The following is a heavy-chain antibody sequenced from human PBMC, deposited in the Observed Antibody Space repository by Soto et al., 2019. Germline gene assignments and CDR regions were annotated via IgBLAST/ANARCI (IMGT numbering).Heavy chain of an antibody. D-gene: IGHD6-19*01. CDR2: ISRSSTGI. CDR1: GFTFSLYS. V-gene: IGHV3-48*02. J-gene: IGHJ6*01. CDR3: ATAGTWGLDV. Sequence: EVQLVESGGGLVQPGGSLRLSCAASGFTFSLYSMSWVRQAPGKGLEWVSYISRSSTGIHYADSVKGRFTISRDDATNAMHLQMKRLRDGDTAVVYCATAGTWGLDVWGQGTTVSISS.